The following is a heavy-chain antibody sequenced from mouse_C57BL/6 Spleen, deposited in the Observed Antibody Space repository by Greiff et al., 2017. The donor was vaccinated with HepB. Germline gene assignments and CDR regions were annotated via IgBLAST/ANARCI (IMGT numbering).Heavy chain of an antibody. CDR2: IWSDGST. CDR3: ARQIYYAHYYAMDY. Sequence: VMLVESGPGLVAPSQSLSITCTVSGFSLTSYGVHWVRQPPGKGLEWLVVIWSDGSTTYNSALKSRLSISKDNSKSQVFLKMNSLQTDDTAMYYCARQIYYAHYYAMDYWGQGTSVTVSS. V-gene: IGHV2-6-1*01. CDR1: GFSLTSYG. J-gene: IGHJ4*01. D-gene: IGHD2-1*01.